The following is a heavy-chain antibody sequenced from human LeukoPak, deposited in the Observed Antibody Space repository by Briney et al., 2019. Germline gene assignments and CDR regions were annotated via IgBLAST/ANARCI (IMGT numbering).Heavy chain of an antibody. V-gene: IGHV3-21*05. CDR1: GFTFSSYG. CDR3: ARDRVVPAAMVGYYYYYGMDV. D-gene: IGHD2-2*01. Sequence: GGSLRLSCAASGFTFSSYGMHWVRQAPGKGLEWVSYISSSSYTNYADSVKGRFTISRDNAKTSLYLQMNSLRAEDTAVYYCARDRVVPAAMVGYYYYYGMDVWGQGTTVTVSS. J-gene: IGHJ6*02. CDR2: ISSSSYT.